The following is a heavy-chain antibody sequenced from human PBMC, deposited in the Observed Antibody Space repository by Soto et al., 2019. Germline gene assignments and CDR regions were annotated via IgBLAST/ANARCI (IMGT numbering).Heavy chain of an antibody. Sequence: QVQLVQSGAEVKKPGASVKVSCKASGYTFTSYGISWVRQAPGQGLEWMGWISAYNGNTNYAQKFQGRVTITADESTSTAYMELSSLRSEDTAVYYCARGWQPEGSFDPWGQGTLVTVSS. CDR1: GYTFTSYG. J-gene: IGHJ5*02. CDR3: ARGWQPEGSFDP. V-gene: IGHV1-18*01. CDR2: ISAYNGNT. D-gene: IGHD2-15*01.